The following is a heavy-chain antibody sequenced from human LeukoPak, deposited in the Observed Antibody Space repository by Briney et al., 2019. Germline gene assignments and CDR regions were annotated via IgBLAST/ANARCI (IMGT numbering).Heavy chain of an antibody. CDR2: ISGSGGST. V-gene: IGHV3-23*01. D-gene: IGHD6-13*01. CDR3: AKPPHSSSWYMSPSFDY. Sequence: GGSLRLSCAAPGFTFSSYAMSWVRQAPGKGLEWVSAISGSGGSTYYADSVKGRFTISRDNSKNTLYLQMNSLRAEDTAVYYCAKPPHSSSWYMSPSFDYWGQGTLVTVSS. CDR1: GFTFSSYA. J-gene: IGHJ4*02.